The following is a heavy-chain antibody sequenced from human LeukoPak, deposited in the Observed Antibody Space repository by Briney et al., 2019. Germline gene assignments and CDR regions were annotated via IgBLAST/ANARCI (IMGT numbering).Heavy chain of an antibody. CDR2: IYYSGST. CDR3: ASEGLAVAGNFLY. V-gene: IGHV4-59*08. J-gene: IGHJ4*02. Sequence: KPSETLSLTCTVSGGSISSYYWSWIRQPPGKGLEWIGNIYYSGSTNYNPSLKSRVTISLDTSKNQFSLKLSSVTAADTAVYYCASEGLAVAGNFLYWGQGALVTVSS. D-gene: IGHD6-19*01. CDR1: GGSISSYY.